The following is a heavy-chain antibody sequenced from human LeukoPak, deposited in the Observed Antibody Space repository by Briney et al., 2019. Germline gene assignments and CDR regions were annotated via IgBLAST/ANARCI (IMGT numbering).Heavy chain of an antibody. CDR3: ARCGNWGVGHAFDI. D-gene: IGHD4-23*01. J-gene: IGHJ3*02. Sequence: GGSLRLSCTASGFTFSSYDMHWVRQAPGKGLEWVSYISSSGSTIYSADSVKGRFSISRDNAKNSLYLQMNSLRAEDTAVYYCARCGNWGVGHAFDIWGQGTMVTVSS. V-gene: IGHV3-48*03. CDR2: ISSSGSTI. CDR1: GFTFSSYD.